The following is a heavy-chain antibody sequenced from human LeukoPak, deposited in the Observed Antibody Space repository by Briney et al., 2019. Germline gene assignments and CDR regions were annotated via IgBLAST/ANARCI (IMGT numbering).Heavy chain of an antibody. J-gene: IGHJ6*03. D-gene: IGHD4-17*01. Sequence: GGSLRLSCAASGFTVSSNYMSWVRQAPGKGLEWVSVIYSGGNTYYADSVKGRFTISRDNSKNTLYLQVNSLRAEDTAVYYCAGRATVTMFYYYMDVWGKGTTVTISS. V-gene: IGHV3-53*01. CDR3: AGRATVTMFYYYMDV. CDR2: IYSGGNT. CDR1: GFTVSSNY.